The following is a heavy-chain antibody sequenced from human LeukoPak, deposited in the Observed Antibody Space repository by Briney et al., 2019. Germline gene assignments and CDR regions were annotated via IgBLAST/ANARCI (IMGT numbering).Heavy chain of an antibody. D-gene: IGHD2-15*01. CDR2: FDPEDGET. CDR1: GYTLTELS. J-gene: IGHJ5*02. V-gene: IGHV1-24*01. Sequence: ASVKVSCKVSGYTLTELSMHWVRQAPGKGLEWMGGFDPEDGETIYAQKFQGRVTMTEDTSTDTAYMDLSSLRSEDTAVYYCATVSGEDIAVFWTFDPWGQGTLVTVSS. CDR3: ATVSGEDIAVFWTFDP.